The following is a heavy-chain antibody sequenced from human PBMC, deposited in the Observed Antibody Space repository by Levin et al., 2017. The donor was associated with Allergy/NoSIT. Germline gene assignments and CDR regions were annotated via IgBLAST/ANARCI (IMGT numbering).Heavy chain of an antibody. J-gene: IGHJ6*02. Sequence: KISCKASGGTFSSYAISWVRQAPGQGLEWMGGIIPIFGTANYAQKFQGRVTITADESTSTAYMELSSLRSEDTAVYYCARGQDEVGAGYYGMDVWGQGTTVTVSS. CDR1: GGTFSSYA. CDR2: IIPIFGTA. D-gene: IGHD1-26*01. V-gene: IGHV1-69*01. CDR3: ARGQDEVGAGYYGMDV.